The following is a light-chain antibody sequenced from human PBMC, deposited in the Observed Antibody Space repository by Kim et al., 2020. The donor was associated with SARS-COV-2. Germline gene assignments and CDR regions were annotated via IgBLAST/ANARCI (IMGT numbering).Light chain of an antibody. CDR3: QQYNNWPPGT. CDR1: QSVSSN. Sequence: VSPGDRATLSCRASQSVSSNLAWYQQKPGQAPRLLIYGASTRATGIPARFSGSGSGTEFTLTISSLQSEDFAVYYCQQYNNWPPGTFGQGTKLEI. CDR2: GAS. J-gene: IGKJ2*01. V-gene: IGKV3-15*01.